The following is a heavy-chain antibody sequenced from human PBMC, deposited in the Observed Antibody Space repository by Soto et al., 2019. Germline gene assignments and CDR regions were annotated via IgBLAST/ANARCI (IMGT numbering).Heavy chain of an antibody. CDR3: ARGLVDYINLDL. J-gene: IGHJ5*02. CDR1: GYTFTSYA. Sequence: VASVKVSCKASGYTFTSYAMHWVRQAPGQRLEWMGWINAGNGNTKYSQKLQDRVTITRDTSATTAYMELSRLRSEDTAVYYCARGLVDYINLDLWGQGTLVTVSS. V-gene: IGHV1-3*01. CDR2: INAGNGNT. D-gene: IGHD6-6*01.